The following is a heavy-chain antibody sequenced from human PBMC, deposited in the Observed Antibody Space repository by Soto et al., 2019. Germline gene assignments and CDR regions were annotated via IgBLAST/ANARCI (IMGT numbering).Heavy chain of an antibody. CDR3: GRAKSIFGIVTDVYDI. D-gene: IGHD3-3*01. CDR1: GGSFSGYV. CDR2: IIPVHNIT. Sequence: QVQLVQSGAEVKKPGSSVKVSCMTSGGSFSGYVFTWVRQAPGQGLEWMGRIIPVHNITNYAESLQGRVTRSADTSSSTTYMELSTLSSDDTAVYFCGRAKSIFGIVTDVYDIWGQGTMVIVSS. J-gene: IGHJ3*02. V-gene: IGHV1-69*04.